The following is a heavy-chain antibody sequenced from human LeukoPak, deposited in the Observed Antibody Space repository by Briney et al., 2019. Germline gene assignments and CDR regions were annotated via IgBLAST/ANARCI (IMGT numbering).Heavy chain of an antibody. J-gene: IGHJ6*03. Sequence: GGSLRLSCAASGFSFSSYAMHWVRQAPGKGLEWVAVISYDGSDKYYADSVKGRFTISRDNSKNTLYLQMNSLRAEDTAVYYCARVGPQGADHYVDVWGKGTTVTISS. D-gene: IGHD3-16*01. CDR3: ARVGPQGADHYVDV. V-gene: IGHV3-30*04. CDR2: ISYDGSDK. CDR1: GFSFSSYA.